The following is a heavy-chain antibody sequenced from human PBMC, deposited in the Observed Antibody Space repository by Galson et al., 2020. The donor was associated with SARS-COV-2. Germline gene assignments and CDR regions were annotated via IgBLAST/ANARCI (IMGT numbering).Heavy chain of an antibody. V-gene: IGHV1-2*04. CDR1: GYTFTGYY. J-gene: IGHJ6*02. Sequence: ASVKVSCKASGYTFTGYYMHWVRQAPGQGLEWMGWINTNSGGTNYAQKFQDWVTMTRDTSISTAYMELSRLRADDTAVYYCARRRYYDVLTGYSVDVWGQGSMVTVSS. CDR2: INTNSGGT. D-gene: IGHD3-9*01. CDR3: ARRRYYDVLTGYSVDV.